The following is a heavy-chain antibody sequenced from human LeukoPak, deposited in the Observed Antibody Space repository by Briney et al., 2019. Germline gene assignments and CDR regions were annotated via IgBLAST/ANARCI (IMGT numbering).Heavy chain of an antibody. J-gene: IGHJ4*02. Sequence: ASVKVPCKASGYTFTGYYMHWVRQAPGQGLEWMGWINPNSGGTNYAQKFQGRVTMTRDTSIGTAYMELSRLRSDDTAVYYCARSSPYYYGSGSYRVLFYWGQGTLVTVSS. V-gene: IGHV1-2*02. CDR2: INPNSGGT. CDR3: ARSSPYYYGSGSYRVLFY. CDR1: GYTFTGYY. D-gene: IGHD3-10*01.